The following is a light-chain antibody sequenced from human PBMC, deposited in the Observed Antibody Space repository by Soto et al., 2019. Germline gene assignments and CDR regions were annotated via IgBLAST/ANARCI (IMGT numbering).Light chain of an antibody. Sequence: QSVLTQPPSVSAAPGQKVIISCSGSSSNIGSNYVSWYQQLPGTAPKLLIYDKNERPSGIPDRFSASKSGTSATLGITGLQTGDEADYYCGAWDPSLNVGVFGGGTKLTVL. CDR2: DKN. V-gene: IGLV1-51*01. CDR3: GAWDPSLNVGV. J-gene: IGLJ3*02. CDR1: SSNIGSNY.